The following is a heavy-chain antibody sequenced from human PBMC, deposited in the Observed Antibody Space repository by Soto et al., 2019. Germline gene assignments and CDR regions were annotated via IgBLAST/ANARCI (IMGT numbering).Heavy chain of an antibody. V-gene: IGHV1-18*01. CDR2: IGVYNGKT. J-gene: IGHJ4*02. D-gene: IGHD3-10*01. CDR1: GYAFSHYG. Sequence: ASVKVSCKASGYAFSHYGISWVRLAPGQGLEWMGWIGVYNGKTNYAQKLQGRVTMTTDTSTSTAYMELRSLRSDDTAVYYCARDLDGSGSYYTDFWGQGTLATVSS. CDR3: ARDLDGSGSYYTDF.